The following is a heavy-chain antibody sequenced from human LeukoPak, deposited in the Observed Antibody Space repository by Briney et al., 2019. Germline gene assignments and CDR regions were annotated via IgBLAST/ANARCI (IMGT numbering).Heavy chain of an antibody. J-gene: IGHJ4*02. CDR2: IYYSGST. Sequence: PSETLSLTCTVSGGSISTYYWSWTRQPPGKGLEWIGYIYYSGSTKNNPSLKSRVTIPVGTSKNQFSLTLSSLTAAHTAVYYSASGPPTRYSYVYWGQGTLVTVSS. D-gene: IGHD5-18*01. CDR3: ASGPPTRYSYVY. V-gene: IGHV4-59*01. CDR1: GGSISTYY.